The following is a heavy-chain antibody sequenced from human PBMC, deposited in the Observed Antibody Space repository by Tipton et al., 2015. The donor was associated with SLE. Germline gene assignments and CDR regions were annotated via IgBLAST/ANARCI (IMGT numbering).Heavy chain of an antibody. D-gene: IGHD2-2*01. CDR2: IYYSGST. CDR3: ARGPYCSSTSCPIWFDP. V-gene: IGHV4-31*02. Sequence: LRLSCTVSGGSISSGGYYWSWIRQHPGKGLEWIGYIYYSGSTYYDPPLKSRVTISVDTSKNQFSLKLSSVTAADTAVYYCARGPYCSSTSCPIWFDPWGQGTLVTVSS. J-gene: IGHJ5*02. CDR1: GGSISSGGYY.